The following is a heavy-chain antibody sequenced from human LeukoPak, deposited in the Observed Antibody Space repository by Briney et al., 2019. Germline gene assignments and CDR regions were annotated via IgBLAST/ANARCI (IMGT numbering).Heavy chain of an antibody. V-gene: IGHV3-30*04. D-gene: IGHD1-26*01. CDR3: ATEWAGATRRFEH. Sequence: GGSLRLSCAVSGFTFSSYAMHWVRQAPGKGLEWVAVMSYDGVDEYYADSVKGRFTIFRDNSKDTLYLQLNALTADDTAVYYCATEWAGATRRFEHWGQGTLVTVSS. CDR2: MSYDGVDE. CDR1: GFTFSSYA. J-gene: IGHJ4*02.